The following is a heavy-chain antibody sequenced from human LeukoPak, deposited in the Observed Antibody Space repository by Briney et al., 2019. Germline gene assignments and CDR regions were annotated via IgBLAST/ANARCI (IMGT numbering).Heavy chain of an antibody. CDR1: GFTFSSYA. D-gene: IGHD6-13*01. CDR3: XXGSSWIDYHFDY. V-gene: IGHV3-23*01. Sequence: GGSLRLSCAASGFTFSSYAMSWVRQAPGKGLEWVSAISGSGGSTYYADSVKGRFTISRDNSKNTLYLQMNSLRAEDTAVYYCXXGSSWIDYHFDYWGQGTLVTVSS. J-gene: IGHJ4*02. CDR2: ISGSGGST.